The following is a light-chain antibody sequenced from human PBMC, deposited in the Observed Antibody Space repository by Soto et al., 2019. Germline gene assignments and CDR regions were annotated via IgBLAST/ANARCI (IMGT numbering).Light chain of an antibody. V-gene: IGLV2-11*01. CDR1: SSDVGGYNY. CDR2: DVT. J-gene: IGLJ1*01. CDR3: CSYAGSYIFYV. Sequence: QSALTQPRSVSGSPGQSVTISCTGTSSDVGGYNYVSCYQQYPGTAPKLMIYDVTMRPSGVPDRFSGSKSGNTASLTISGLQAEDEADYYCCSYAGSYIFYVFGTGTKVTVL.